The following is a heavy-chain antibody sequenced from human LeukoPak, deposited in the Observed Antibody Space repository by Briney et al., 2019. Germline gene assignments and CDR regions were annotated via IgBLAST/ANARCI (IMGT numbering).Heavy chain of an antibody. Sequence: GGSLRLSCAASGFTFSSYWMSWVRQAPGKGLEWVANIKQDGSEKYHVDSVKGRFTISGDNAKNSLYLQMNSLRAEDTAVYYCARVVVGEYQLLWGPDCFDYWGQGTLVTVSS. CDR1: GFTFSSYW. CDR2: IKQDGSEK. J-gene: IGHJ4*02. V-gene: IGHV3-7*01. D-gene: IGHD2-2*01. CDR3: ARVVVGEYQLLWGPDCFDY.